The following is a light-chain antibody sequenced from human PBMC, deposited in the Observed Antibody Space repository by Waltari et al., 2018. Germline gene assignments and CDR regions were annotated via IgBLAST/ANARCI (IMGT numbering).Light chain of an antibody. CDR1: SSNTGTNF. CDR2: SNS. Sequence: QSVLTQPPSASGTPGQRVAISCSGRSSNTGTNFVYCYQQFPGTAPKLLIYSNSPRPSGVPDRFSGSKSGPSASLAISGLRSDDEADYHCASWDDSLSGFLFGGGTKLTVL. CDR3: ASWDDSLSGFL. V-gene: IGLV1-47*02. J-gene: IGLJ3*02.